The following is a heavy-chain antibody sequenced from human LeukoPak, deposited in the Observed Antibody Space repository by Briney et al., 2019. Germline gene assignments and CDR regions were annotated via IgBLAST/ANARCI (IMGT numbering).Heavy chain of an antibody. CDR1: GGSFSGYY. CDR2: INDSGST. D-gene: IGHD1-26*01. V-gene: IGHV4-34*01. Sequence: SETLSLTCGVSGGSFSGYYWSWIRQPPGKGLEWIGEINDSGSTKYNPSLKSRVTISVDTSKNQFSLKLNSVTAADTAVYYCATRRSGSYSDYWGQGTLVTVSS. J-gene: IGHJ4*02. CDR3: ATRRSGSYSDY.